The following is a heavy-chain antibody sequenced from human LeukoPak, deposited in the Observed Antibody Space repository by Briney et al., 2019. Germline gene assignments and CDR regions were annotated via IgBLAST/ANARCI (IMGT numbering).Heavy chain of an antibody. CDR2: ISGSGGST. V-gene: IGHV3-23*01. CDR1: GFTFSSYA. CDR3: AKDRSHSGCYDY. D-gene: IGHD6-19*01. J-gene: IGHJ4*02. Sequence: GGSLRLSCAASGFTFSSYAMSWVRQAPGKGLEWVSAISGSGGSTYYADSVKGRFTISRDNSKNTLYLHMNSLRAEDTAVYYCAKDRSHSGCYDYWGQGTLVTVSS.